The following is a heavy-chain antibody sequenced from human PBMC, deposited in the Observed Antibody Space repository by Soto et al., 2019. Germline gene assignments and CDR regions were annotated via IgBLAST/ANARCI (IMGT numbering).Heavy chain of an antibody. D-gene: IGHD2-15*01. CDR3: ASLVVVPTTRADAFDI. CDR2: ISYDGSNK. J-gene: IGHJ3*02. Sequence: VQLVESGGGVVQPGRSLRLSCAASGFTFSSSGMHWVRQAPGKGLEWVAVISYDGSNKYYADSLKGRFTISRDNSKNTLFLQMNSLRAEDTAVYYCASLVVVPTTRADAFDIWGQGTMVTVSP. V-gene: IGHV3-30*03. CDR1: GFTFSSSG.